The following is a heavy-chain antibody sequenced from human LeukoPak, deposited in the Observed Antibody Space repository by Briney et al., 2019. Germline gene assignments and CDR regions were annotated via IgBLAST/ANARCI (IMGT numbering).Heavy chain of an antibody. D-gene: IGHD6-19*01. CDR2: IYNSGST. Sequence: SETLSLTCTVSGASITSYYWSWIRQPPGKGLEWIGSIYNSGSTNYNPSLKSRLTISVDTSKNQFSLRLTSVTAADTATYYCARYSSGWIDYWGQGTLVTVSS. V-gene: IGHV4-59*01. CDR1: GASITSYY. J-gene: IGHJ4*02. CDR3: ARYSSGWIDY.